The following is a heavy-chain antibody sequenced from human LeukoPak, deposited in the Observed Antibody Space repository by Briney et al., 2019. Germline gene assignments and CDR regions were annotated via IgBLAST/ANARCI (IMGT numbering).Heavy chain of an antibody. Sequence: GGSLRLSCAVSGFTFSSYWMDWARQVPGKGLVWVSRISSDGSNTAYADSVKGRFTISRDNARNTMYLQMSSLRADDTAVYYCAKRGDGGAWYDYWGQGTLVIVSS. CDR1: GFTFSSYW. CDR2: ISSDGSNT. J-gene: IGHJ4*02. D-gene: IGHD6-19*01. V-gene: IGHV3-74*01. CDR3: AKRGDGGAWYDY.